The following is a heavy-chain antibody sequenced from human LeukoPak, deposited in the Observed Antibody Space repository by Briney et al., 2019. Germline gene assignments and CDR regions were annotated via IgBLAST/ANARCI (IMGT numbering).Heavy chain of an antibody. CDR3: ARGRREYDFWSGYLGH. Sequence: SETLSLTCAVYGGSFSGYYWSWIRQPPGKGLEWIGEINHSGSTNYNPSLKSRVTISVDTSKNQFSLKLSSVTAADTAVYYCARGRREYDFWSGYLGHWGQGTLVTVSS. J-gene: IGHJ4*02. CDR2: INHSGST. CDR1: GGSFSGYY. V-gene: IGHV4-34*01. D-gene: IGHD3-3*01.